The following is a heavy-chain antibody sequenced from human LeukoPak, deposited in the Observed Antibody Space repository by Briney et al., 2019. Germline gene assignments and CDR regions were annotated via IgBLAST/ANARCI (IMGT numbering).Heavy chain of an antibody. CDR3: ARVGILYPGDYYYGMDV. Sequence: SETLSLTCTVSGASISSYYWNWIRQPPGKGLEWIGYIYYSGSTNYNPSLKSRVTISVDTSKNQLSLKLSSVTAADTAVYYCARVGILYPGDYYYGMDVWGQGTTVTVSS. D-gene: IGHD2-8*01. CDR1: GASISSYY. CDR2: IYYSGST. V-gene: IGHV4-59*01. J-gene: IGHJ6*02.